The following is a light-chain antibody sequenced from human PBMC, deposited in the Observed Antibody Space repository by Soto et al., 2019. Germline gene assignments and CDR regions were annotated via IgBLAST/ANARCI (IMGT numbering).Light chain of an antibody. CDR3: DSYTSKSTGV. J-gene: IGLJ1*01. Sequence: QSALTQPASVSGSPGQSITISCTGTSSDVGGYNYVSWYQQHPGKAPKLIIYDVSNRPSGVSNRFSGSKSGNTASLTISGLPAEDEADYYCDSYTSKSTGVFGTGTKVTVL. CDR2: DVS. CDR1: SSDVGGYNY. V-gene: IGLV2-14*01.